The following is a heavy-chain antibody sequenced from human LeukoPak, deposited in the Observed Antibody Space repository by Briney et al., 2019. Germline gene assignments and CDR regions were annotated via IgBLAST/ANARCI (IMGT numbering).Heavy chain of an antibody. CDR3: ARGAGYCSSTSCPYGDYALFDY. D-gene: IGHD2-2*01. V-gene: IGHV1-18*01. J-gene: IGHJ4*02. CDR2: ISAYNGDT. Sequence: ASVKVSCKASGYTFTSYGINWVRQAPGQGLEWMGWISAYNGDTNYAQKLQDRVTMTTDTSTSTAYMELRSLRSDDTAVYYCARGAGYCSSTSCPYGDYALFDYWGQGTLVTVSS. CDR1: GYTFTSYG.